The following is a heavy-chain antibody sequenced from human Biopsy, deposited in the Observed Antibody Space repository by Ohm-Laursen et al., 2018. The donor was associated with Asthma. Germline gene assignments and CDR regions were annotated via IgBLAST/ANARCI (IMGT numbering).Heavy chain of an antibody. D-gene: IGHD3-3*02. CDR3: ARTFHFWSPYHAEHYQL. CDR2: IKHDGSEK. Sequence: SLRLSCSASGFTFGDYWMSGVRQVPGKGLEWVANIKHDGSEKNHVDSLKGRFTISRDNAKNSLYLQMNSLRAEDTVVYYCARTFHFWSPYHAEHYQLWGQGTLVTVSS. CDR1: GFTFGDYW. J-gene: IGHJ1*01. V-gene: IGHV3-7*01.